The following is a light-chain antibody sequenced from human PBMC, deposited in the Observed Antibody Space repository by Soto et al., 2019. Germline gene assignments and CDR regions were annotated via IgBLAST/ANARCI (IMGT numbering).Light chain of an antibody. Sequence: DIQMTQCPSTLPASVGDRVTITCRASQSISTWLAWYQQKPGKAPKLLIYKASSLESGVPSRFSGSGSGTEFTLTISSLQPDDFATYYCQQYNSYWTFGQGTKVDIK. CDR1: QSISTW. CDR2: KAS. J-gene: IGKJ1*01. V-gene: IGKV1-5*03. CDR3: QQYNSYWT.